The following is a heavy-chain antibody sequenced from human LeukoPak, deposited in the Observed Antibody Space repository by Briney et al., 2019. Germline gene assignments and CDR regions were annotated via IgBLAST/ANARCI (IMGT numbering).Heavy chain of an antibody. CDR2: ISVRSNYR. CDR3: VRLRRNSDRSGYYYYYDY. Sequence: PGGSLTLSCAASGYTFSVFSVNWVRQAPGKGLEWVSSISVRSNYRYYADSVRGRFTISRDDARDSLFLQMNSLRAEDTAVYFCVRLRRNSDRSGYYYYYDYWGQGTLVTVSS. D-gene: IGHD3-22*01. CDR1: GYTFSVFS. V-gene: IGHV3-21*01. J-gene: IGHJ4*02.